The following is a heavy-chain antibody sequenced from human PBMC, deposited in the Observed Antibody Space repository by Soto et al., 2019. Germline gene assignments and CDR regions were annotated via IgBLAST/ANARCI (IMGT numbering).Heavy chain of an antibody. V-gene: IGHV3-30-3*01. D-gene: IGHD6-19*01. CDR3: ASLIAVAASGY. Sequence: QVQLVESGGGVVQPGRSLRLSCAASGFTFSSYAMHWVRQAPGKGLEWVAVISYDGSNKYYADSVKGRFTISRDNSKNTLYLQMNSLRAEDTAVYYCASLIAVAASGYWGQGTLVTGSS. J-gene: IGHJ4*02. CDR2: ISYDGSNK. CDR1: GFTFSSYA.